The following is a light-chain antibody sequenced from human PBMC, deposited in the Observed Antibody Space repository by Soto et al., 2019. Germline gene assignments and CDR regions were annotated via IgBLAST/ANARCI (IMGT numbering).Light chain of an antibody. CDR1: NSRSGSNY. Sequence: QSALPQPPSASGTPGQRVTISCSTTNSRSGSNYVYRYQQLPGAAPKLLIYRNDQRPSGVPDRFSASKSGTSASLAISGLRSEDEADYFCAKWDDSLRVYVFGSGTKVTV. CDR3: AKWDDSLRVYV. V-gene: IGLV1-47*01. CDR2: RND. J-gene: IGLJ1*01.